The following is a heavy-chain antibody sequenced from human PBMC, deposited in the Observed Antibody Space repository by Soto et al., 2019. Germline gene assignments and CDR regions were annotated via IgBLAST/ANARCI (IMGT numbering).Heavy chain of an antibody. V-gene: IGHV4-59*01. CDR1: GGSISSYY. CDR2: IYYSGST. J-gene: IGHJ6*02. CDR3: ARDHYDFWSGYTYYYYGMDV. Sequence: SETLSLTSTVSGGSISSYYWSWIRQPPGKGLEWIGYIYYSGSTNYNPSLKSRVTISVDTSKNQFSLKLSSVTAADTAVYYCARDHYDFWSGYTYYYYGMDVWGQGTTVTVSS. D-gene: IGHD3-3*01.